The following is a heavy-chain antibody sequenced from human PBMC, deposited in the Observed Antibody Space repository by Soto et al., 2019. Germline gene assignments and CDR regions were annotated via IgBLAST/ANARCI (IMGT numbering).Heavy chain of an antibody. Sequence: QVQLVQSGAELKKPGASVKVSCKASGYTFSNYDMNWVRQATGQGPEWIGWVNPNNADTGYAQKFQGRVTLTTNISTTTAYMERTSLRSEDTASYYCAKVARKGSAIDFDYWGQGTLITVSS. CDR3: AKVARKGSAIDFDY. V-gene: IGHV1-8*02. J-gene: IGHJ4*02. D-gene: IGHD3-10*01. CDR2: VNPNNADT. CDR1: GYTFSNYD.